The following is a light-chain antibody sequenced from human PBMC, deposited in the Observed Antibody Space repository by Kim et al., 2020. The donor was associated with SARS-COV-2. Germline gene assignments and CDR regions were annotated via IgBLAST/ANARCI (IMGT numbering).Light chain of an antibody. Sequence: QSVTISCTGTSSDVGGYNYVSWYQQHPGKAHKLMIYDVSKRPSGVPDRFSGSKSGNTASLTISGLQAEDEADYYCCSYAGSYTFEVFGGGTKLTVL. CDR3: CSYAGSYTFEV. J-gene: IGLJ2*01. V-gene: IGLV2-11*01. CDR1: SSDVGGYNY. CDR2: DVS.